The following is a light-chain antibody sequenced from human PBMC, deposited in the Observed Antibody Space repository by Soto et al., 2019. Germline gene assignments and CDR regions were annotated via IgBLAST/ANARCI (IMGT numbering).Light chain of an antibody. CDR3: SSYTSSPLYV. Sequence: QSALTQPASVSGSPGQSITISCTGTSSDVGGYNYVSRYQQHPGKAPKLMIYEVSNRPSGVSNRFSGSKSGNTASLTISGLQAEDEADYYCSSYTSSPLYVFGTGTKLTVL. CDR2: EVS. V-gene: IGLV2-14*01. CDR1: SSDVGGYNY. J-gene: IGLJ1*01.